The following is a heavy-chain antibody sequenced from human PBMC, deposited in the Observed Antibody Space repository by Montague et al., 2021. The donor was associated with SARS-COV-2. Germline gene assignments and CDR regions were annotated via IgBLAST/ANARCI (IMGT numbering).Heavy chain of an antibody. Sequence: SLRLSCAASGFTVSSNYMTWVRQAPGKGLEWVSVIYSGGTTSYADSVKGRFTISRDNSKNTLNLQMNSLRAEDTAVYYCARGSGWFLEELYFDYWGQGTLVTVSS. CDR3: ARGSGWFLEELYFDY. D-gene: IGHD6-19*01. V-gene: IGHV3-53*01. J-gene: IGHJ4*02. CDR2: IYSGGTT. CDR1: GFTVSSNY.